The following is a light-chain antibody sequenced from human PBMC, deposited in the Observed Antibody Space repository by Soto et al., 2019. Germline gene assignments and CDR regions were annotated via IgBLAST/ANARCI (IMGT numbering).Light chain of an antibody. Sequence: QSALTQPPSASGSPGQSVTISCTGTSSDVGGYNYVSWYQQHPGKAPKLMIYEVTKRPSGVPDRFSGSKSGSTASLTVSGLQAEDEAEYYCRPYAGSNNYVVFGGGTKVTVL. J-gene: IGLJ2*01. CDR2: EVT. CDR1: SSDVGGYNY. CDR3: RPYAGSNNYVV. V-gene: IGLV2-8*01.